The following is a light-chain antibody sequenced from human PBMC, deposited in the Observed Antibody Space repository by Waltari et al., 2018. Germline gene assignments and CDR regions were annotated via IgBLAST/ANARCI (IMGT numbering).Light chain of an antibody. Sequence: QSALTQPASVSESPGQSITISCTGTSHDVGGYDFVSWYQQPPGKAPKLILYYVSGRPSGISHRFSGSKSGNTASLTISGLKAEDEADYYCNSYTTSNTYIFGGGTKVTVL. CDR2: YVS. V-gene: IGLV2-14*03. CDR1: SHDVGGYDF. J-gene: IGLJ2*01. CDR3: NSYTTSNTYI.